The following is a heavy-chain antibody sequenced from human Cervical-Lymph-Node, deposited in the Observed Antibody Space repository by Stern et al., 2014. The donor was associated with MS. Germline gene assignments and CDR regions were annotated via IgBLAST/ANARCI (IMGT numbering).Heavy chain of an antibody. J-gene: IGHJ4*02. Sequence: VQLVESGPGLVKPSQTLSLTCSVSGGSVSTGSYYWSWIRQPAGKGLEWIGRIYTSGIIDYNPSLESRVTISVDTSKNQFPRRLFSVTAADTAVYYCARTYGSSSGVFDSWGQGTLVTVSS. D-gene: IGHD6-6*01. CDR3: ARTYGSSSGVFDS. CDR2: IYTSGII. V-gene: IGHV4-61*02. CDR1: GGSVSTGSYY.